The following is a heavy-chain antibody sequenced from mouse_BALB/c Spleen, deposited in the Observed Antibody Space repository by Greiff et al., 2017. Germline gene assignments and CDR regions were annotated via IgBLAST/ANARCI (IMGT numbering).Heavy chain of an antibody. CDR1: GYTFTSYT. CDR2: INPSSGYT. V-gene: IGHV1-4*01. Sequence: VQLQQSGAELARPGASVKMSCKASGYTFTSYTMHWVNQRPGQGLEWIGYINPSSGYTNYNQKFKNKATLTADKSSSTAYMQLSSLTSEDSAVYYCARGYDYDHSYAMDYWGQGTSVTVSS. CDR3: ARGYDYDHSYAMDY. J-gene: IGHJ4*01. D-gene: IGHD2-4*01.